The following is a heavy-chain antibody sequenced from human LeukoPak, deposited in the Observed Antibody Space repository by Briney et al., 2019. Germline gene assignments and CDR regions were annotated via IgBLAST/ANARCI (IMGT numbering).Heavy chain of an antibody. Sequence: GGPLRLSCAASGFTFSSYGMHWVRQAPGKGLEWVAFIRYDGSNKYYADSVKGRFTISRDNSKNTLYLQMNSLRAEDTAVYYCARGVVVIPDAFDIWGQGTMVTVSS. V-gene: IGHV3-30*02. CDR2: IRYDGSNK. CDR3: ARGVVVIPDAFDI. J-gene: IGHJ3*02. CDR1: GFTFSSYG. D-gene: IGHD3-22*01.